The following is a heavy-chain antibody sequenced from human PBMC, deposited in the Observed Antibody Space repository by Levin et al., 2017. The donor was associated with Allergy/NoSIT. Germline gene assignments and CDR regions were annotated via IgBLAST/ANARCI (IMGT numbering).Heavy chain of an antibody. Sequence: RASVKVSCATSGFTFSSYAMNWVRQAPGKGLEWVSYISTTYTVHYADSVKGRFTISRDNDKKSLYLQMNSLRDDDTAVYYCVRDLGADYGDYGVSWGPGTLVAVSS. CDR2: ISTTYTV. J-gene: IGHJ5*02. V-gene: IGHV3-48*02. D-gene: IGHD4-17*01. CDR3: VRDLGADYGDYGVS. CDR1: GFTFSSYA.